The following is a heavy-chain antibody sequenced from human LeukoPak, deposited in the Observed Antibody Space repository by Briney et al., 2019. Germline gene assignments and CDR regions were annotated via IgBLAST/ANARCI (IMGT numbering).Heavy chain of an antibody. Sequence: ASVKVSCKASGGTFSSYAISWVRQAPGQGLEWMGWISAYNGNTNYAKKLQGRVTMTTDTSTSTAYMELRSLRSDDTAVYYCARARGLDYYDSSGYSYWGQGTLVTVSS. CDR2: ISAYNGNT. CDR3: ARARGLDYYDSSGYSY. J-gene: IGHJ4*02. D-gene: IGHD3-22*01. CDR1: GGTFSSYA. V-gene: IGHV1-18*01.